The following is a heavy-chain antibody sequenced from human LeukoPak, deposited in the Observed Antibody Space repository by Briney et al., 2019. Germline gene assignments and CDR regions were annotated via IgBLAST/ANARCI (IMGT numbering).Heavy chain of an antibody. J-gene: IGHJ5*02. V-gene: IGHV6-1*01. CDR3: ARVKLAARPDVWDWFDP. CDR2: AYYRSKWYN. D-gene: IGHD6-6*01. Sequence: SQTLSLTCAISGDSVSSNSAAWIWIRQSPSRGLEWLGRAYYRSKWYNDYAVSVKSRITINPDTSKNQFSVQLNSVTPEDTAVYYCARVKLAARPDVWDWFDPWGQGTLVTVSS. CDR1: GDSVSSNSAA.